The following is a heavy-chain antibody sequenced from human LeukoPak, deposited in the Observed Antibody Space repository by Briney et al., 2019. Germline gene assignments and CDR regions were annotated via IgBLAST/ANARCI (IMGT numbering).Heavy chain of an antibody. J-gene: IGHJ4*02. CDR1: GFTFSTYW. CDR3: ARDVVGSLDY. Sequence: GGSLRLSCAASGFTFSTYWMAWVRQAPGKGLEWVANIKGDDSARHQADSVKGRFTISRDNAQNSVYLQMSSLRGEDTAIYYCARDVVGSLDYWGQATLVTVS. CDR2: IKGDDSAR. V-gene: IGHV3-7*01. D-gene: IGHD1-26*01.